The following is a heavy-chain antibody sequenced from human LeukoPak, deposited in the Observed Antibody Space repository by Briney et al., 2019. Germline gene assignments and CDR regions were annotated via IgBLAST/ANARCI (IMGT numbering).Heavy chain of an antibody. CDR1: GGSISSSSYY. CDR3: ARRGLWSGGYFQH. J-gene: IGHJ1*01. V-gene: IGHV4-39*01. CDR2: IYHSGNT. Sequence: SETLSLTCTVSGGSISSSSYYWGWIRQPPGKGLEWIGSIYHSGNTNYNPSLKSRVTISVDTSKNQFSLKLSSVTAADTAVYYCARRGLWSGGYFQHWGQGTLVTVSS. D-gene: IGHD4/OR15-4a*01.